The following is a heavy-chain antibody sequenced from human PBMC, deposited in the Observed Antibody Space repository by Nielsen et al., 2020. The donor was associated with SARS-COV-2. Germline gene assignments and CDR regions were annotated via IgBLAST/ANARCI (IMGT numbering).Heavy chain of an antibody. CDR2: ISWNSGSI. V-gene: IGHV3-9*01. Sequence: SLKISSAASGFTFDDYAMHWVRQAPGKGLEWVSGISWNSGSIGYADSVKGRFTISRDNAKNSLYLQMNSLRAEDTALYYCAKDRAAAGSGGGFDYWGQGTLVTVSS. CDR1: GFTFDDYA. D-gene: IGHD6-13*01. CDR3: AKDRAAAGSGGGFDY. J-gene: IGHJ4*02.